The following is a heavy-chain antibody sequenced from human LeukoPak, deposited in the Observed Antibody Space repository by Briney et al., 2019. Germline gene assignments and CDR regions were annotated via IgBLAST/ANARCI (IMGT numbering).Heavy chain of an antibody. Sequence: GGSLRLSCAASGFSFSSYAMSWVRQAPGKGLEWVSGICGSGGTTYYAASVKGRFTISRDNSKNTLYLQMNSLTGEDTAVYYCAKDPDYQLLSRAAFDIWGQGTMVTVSS. J-gene: IGHJ3*02. CDR2: ICGSGGTT. D-gene: IGHD2-2*01. CDR3: AKDPDYQLLSRAAFDI. V-gene: IGHV3-23*01. CDR1: GFSFSSYA.